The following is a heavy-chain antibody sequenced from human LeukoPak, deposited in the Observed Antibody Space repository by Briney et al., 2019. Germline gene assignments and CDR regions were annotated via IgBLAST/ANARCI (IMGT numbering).Heavy chain of an antibody. CDR2: INPNSGGT. J-gene: IGHJ4*02. Sequence: AASVKVSCKASGYTFTGYYMHWVRQAPGQGLEWMGWINPNSGGTNYAQKFQGRVTMTRDTSISTAYMELSRLRSDDATVYYCARHVTRYNWNYVDYWGQGTLVTVSS. V-gene: IGHV1-2*02. CDR3: ARHVTRYNWNYVDY. D-gene: IGHD1-20*01. CDR1: GYTFTGYY.